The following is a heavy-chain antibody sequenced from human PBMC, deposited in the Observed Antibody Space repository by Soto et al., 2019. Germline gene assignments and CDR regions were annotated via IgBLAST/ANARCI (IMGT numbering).Heavy chain of an antibody. CDR2: ITPGGGIT. D-gene: IGHD6-13*01. V-gene: IGHV1-46*01. CDR1: GYTFTTYD. Sequence: QVQLVQSGAEVKKPGASVRVSCKASGYTFTTYDIHWVRQAPGLVLEWMGIITPGGGITSYAQKFKVSITMTRDTSTSTVYMELSSLRSEDTAMYYCAKVLSELVPRYFDTWGQGTLVTVSS. J-gene: IGHJ4*02. CDR3: AKVLSELVPRYFDT.